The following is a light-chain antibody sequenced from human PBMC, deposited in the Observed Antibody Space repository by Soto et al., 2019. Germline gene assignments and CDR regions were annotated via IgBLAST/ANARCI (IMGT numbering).Light chain of an antibody. J-gene: IGLJ2*01. CDR3: CSYAGSDTMI. Sequence: QSVLTQPASVSGSPGQSITISCTGTSSDVGSYNLVSWYQQPPGEAPKLMIYEGSKRPSGVSNRFSGPKSGNTASLTISGLQAEDEADYYCCSYAGSDTMIFGGGTKLTVL. CDR2: EGS. V-gene: IGLV2-23*01. CDR1: SSDVGSYNL.